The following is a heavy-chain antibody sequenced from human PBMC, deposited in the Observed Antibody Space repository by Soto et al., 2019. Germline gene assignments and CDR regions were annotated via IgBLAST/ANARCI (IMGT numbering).Heavy chain of an antibody. J-gene: IGHJ4*02. V-gene: IGHV4-59*01. CDR3: ARGGGSPYHNHEFDF. CDR1: CGAISPNY. D-gene: IGHD6-13*01. Sequence: SETLSLPCTVSCGAISPNYRRWIRQPPEKKLEWIGYIYYSGSTNYTPSLKSRVTISVDTSKNQFSLTLNSVTAADTAVYHCARGGGSPYHNHEFDFWGQGTLVTVSS. CDR2: IYYSGST.